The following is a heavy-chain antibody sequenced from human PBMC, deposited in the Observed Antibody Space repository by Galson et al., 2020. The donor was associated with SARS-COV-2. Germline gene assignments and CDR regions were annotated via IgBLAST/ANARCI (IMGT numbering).Heavy chain of an antibody. CDR2: IKQDGSEK. CDR1: GFTFSSYW. J-gene: IGHJ6*02. Sequence: QLGESLKISCAASGFTFSSYWMSWVRQAPGKGLEWVANIKQDGSEKYYVDSVKGRFTISRDNAKNSLYLQMNSLRAEDTAVYYCARDSIAVAGTNYYYGMDVWGQGTTVTVSS. CDR3: ARDSIAVAGTNYYYGMDV. D-gene: IGHD6-19*01. V-gene: IGHV3-7*01.